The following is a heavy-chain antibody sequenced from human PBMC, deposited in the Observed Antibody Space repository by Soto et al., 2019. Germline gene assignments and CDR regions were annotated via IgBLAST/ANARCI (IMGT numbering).Heavy chain of an antibody. J-gene: IGHJ3*02. D-gene: IGHD6-19*01. CDR3: ARRLWVAGETNDAFDI. CDR1: GYTFTSYD. Sequence: ASVKVSCKASGYTFTSYDINWVRQATGQGLEWMGWMNPNSGNTGYAQKFQGRVTMTRNTSISTAYMELSSLRSEDTAVYYCARRLWVAGETNDAFDIWGQGTMVTVSS. V-gene: IGHV1-8*01. CDR2: MNPNSGNT.